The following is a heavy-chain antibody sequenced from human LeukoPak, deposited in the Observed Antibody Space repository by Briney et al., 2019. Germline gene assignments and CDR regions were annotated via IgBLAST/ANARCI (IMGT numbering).Heavy chain of an antibody. CDR1: RFTLRVNY. D-gene: IGHD6-19*01. CDR2: IYSDGTT. V-gene: IGHV3-53*01. Sequence: PGGSLRLSCVASRFTLRVNYMTWIRQTPGRGLEWVSVIYSDGTTKYADSAKGRFTISRDNSKSMVYLQMDRLRAEDTAVYYCARCKGGWSDHFYGMDVWGQGTTVTVSS. CDR3: ARCKGGWSDHFYGMDV. J-gene: IGHJ6*02.